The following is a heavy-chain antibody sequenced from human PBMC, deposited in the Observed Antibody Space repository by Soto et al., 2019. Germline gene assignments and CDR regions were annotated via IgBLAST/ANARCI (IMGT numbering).Heavy chain of an antibody. Sequence: RLSCSASGFAFSNYAMAWVRQAPGQGLEWISSLSGSGGNTYYADSVKGRFTISRDNSKNTLSLHMNSLRAEDTAVYYCAKDGDSITRNKPLDYWGQGTLVTVSS. CDR3: AKDGDSITRNKPLDY. CDR2: LSGSGGNT. V-gene: IGHV3-23*01. D-gene: IGHD2-2*01. J-gene: IGHJ4*02. CDR1: GFAFSNYA.